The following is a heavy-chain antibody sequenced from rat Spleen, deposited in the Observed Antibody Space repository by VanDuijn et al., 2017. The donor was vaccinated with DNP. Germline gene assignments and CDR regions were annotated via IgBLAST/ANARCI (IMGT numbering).Heavy chain of an antibody. Sequence: EVQLQESGPGLVKPSQSLSLPCSVTGYSITINYWGWIRTFPGNKMEWRGYISYSGITNYNPSLKSRISVTRDTTKNQFFLQLNSVTTEDTATYYCAKSPYKNYEGFDYWGQGVMVTVSS. D-gene: IGHD1-10*01. CDR3: AKSPYKNYEGFDY. CDR2: ISYSGIT. CDR1: GYSITINY. J-gene: IGHJ2*01. V-gene: IGHV3-1*01.